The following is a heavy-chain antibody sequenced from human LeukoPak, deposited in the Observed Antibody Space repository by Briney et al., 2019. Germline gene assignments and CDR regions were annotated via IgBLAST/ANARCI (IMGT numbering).Heavy chain of an antibody. Sequence: GGSLRLSCAASGFTFSSYGMHWVRQAPGKGLEWVAVISYDGSNKYYADSVKGRFTISGDNSKNTLYLQMNSLRAEDTAVYYCAKAPLYYDSSGYPEYFQHWGQGTLVTVSS. CDR2: ISYDGSNK. CDR1: GFTFSSYG. D-gene: IGHD3-22*01. CDR3: AKAPLYYDSSGYPEYFQH. J-gene: IGHJ1*01. V-gene: IGHV3-30*18.